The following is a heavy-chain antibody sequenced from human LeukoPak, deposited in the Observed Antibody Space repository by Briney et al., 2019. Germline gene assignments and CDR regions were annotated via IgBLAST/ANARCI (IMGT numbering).Heavy chain of an antibody. CDR2: ISSSSSYI. J-gene: IGHJ3*02. CDR1: GFTFSSYS. CDR3: ARDPEIYDPAGGRFDI. D-gene: IGHD5-12*01. V-gene: IGHV3-21*01. Sequence: PGGSLRLSCAASGFTFSSYSMNWVRQAPGKGLEWVSSISSSSSYIYYAGSVKGRFTISRDNAKNSLYLQMNSLRAEDTAVYYCARDPEIYDPAGGRFDIWGQGTMVTVSS.